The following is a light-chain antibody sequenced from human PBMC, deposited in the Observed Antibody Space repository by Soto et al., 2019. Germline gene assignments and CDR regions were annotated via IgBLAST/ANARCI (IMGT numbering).Light chain of an antibody. CDR1: QSVSGN. Sequence: EIVLTQSPGTLSLSPGERASLSCRASQSVSGNLAWYQQKPGQAPRLLIYGASSRATVIPDRFSGSGSGTDFTLTISRLEPEDFAVYYCQQYGSSPSWTFGQGTKVDIK. V-gene: IGKV3-20*01. CDR2: GAS. J-gene: IGKJ1*01. CDR3: QQYGSSPSWT.